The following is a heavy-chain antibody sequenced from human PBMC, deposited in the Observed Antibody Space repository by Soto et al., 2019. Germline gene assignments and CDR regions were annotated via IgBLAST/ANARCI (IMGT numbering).Heavy chain of an antibody. D-gene: IGHD3-10*01. CDR1: GFTSSSFV. V-gene: IGHV3-30*18. Sequence: QVQLVESGGGVVQPGRSLRLSCAVSGFTSSSFVFHWVRQAPGKGLEWLAVISSDGNNQYYADSVKGRFTISRDNSKNTLYLQVNSLRAEETAVSFCAKERGVLDAFDIWGQGTMVTVSS. CDR2: ISSDGNNQ. J-gene: IGHJ3*02. CDR3: AKERGVLDAFDI.